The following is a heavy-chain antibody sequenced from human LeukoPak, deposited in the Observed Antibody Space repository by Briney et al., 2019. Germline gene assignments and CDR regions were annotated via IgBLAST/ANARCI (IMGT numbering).Heavy chain of an antibody. CDR2: ISGSGGST. V-gene: IGHV3-23*01. D-gene: IGHD3-22*01. CDR3: ATGRADSGYRFDY. J-gene: IGHJ4*02. CDR1: GFTFSSYA. Sequence: GGSLRLSCAASGFTFSSYAMSWVRQAPGKGLEWVSAISGSGGSTYYADSVKGRFTISRDNSKNTLYLQMNSLRAEDTAVYYCATGRADSGYRFDYWGQGTLVIVSS.